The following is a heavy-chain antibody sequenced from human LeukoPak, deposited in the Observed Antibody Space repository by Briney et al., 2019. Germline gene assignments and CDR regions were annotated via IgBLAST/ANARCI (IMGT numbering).Heavy chain of an antibody. CDR3: ARDSNLALYYYYYMDV. Sequence: PGGSLRLSCAASGFTFSSYSMNWVRQAPGKGLEWVSYISSSSSTIYYADSVKGRFTISRDNAENSLYLQMNSLRAEDTAVYYCARDSNLALYYYYYMDVWGKGTTVTVSS. CDR1: GFTFSSYS. V-gene: IGHV3-48*04. CDR2: ISSSSSTI. J-gene: IGHJ6*03. D-gene: IGHD2-8*01.